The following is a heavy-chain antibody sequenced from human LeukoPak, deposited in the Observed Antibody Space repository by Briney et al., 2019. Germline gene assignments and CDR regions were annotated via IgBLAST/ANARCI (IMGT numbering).Heavy chain of an antibody. CDR2: IKQDGSEK. D-gene: IGHD5-12*01. J-gene: IGHJ4*02. Sequence: PGGSLRLSCAASGFTFSTYWMSWVRQAPGKGLEWVANIKQDGSEKYYVDSVKGRFTISRDNAENSLYLQMNSLRAEDTAVYYCAIGGGYASDCWGQGTLVTVSS. CDR3: AIGGGYASDC. CDR1: GFTFSTYW. V-gene: IGHV3-7*01.